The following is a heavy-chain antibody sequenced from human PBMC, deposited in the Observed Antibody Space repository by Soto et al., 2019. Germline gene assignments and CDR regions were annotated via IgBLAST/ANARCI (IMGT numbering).Heavy chain of an antibody. D-gene: IGHD3-22*01. CDR1: GGSISSGGYY. V-gene: IGHV4-31*03. J-gene: IGHJ3*02. CDR2: IYYSGST. Sequence: SETLSLTCTVSGGSISSGGYYWSWIRQHPGKGLERIGYIYYSGSTYYNPSLKSRVTISVDTSKNQFSLKLSSVTAADTAVYYCARDSPGPNDYYDSSGYYWRDAFDIWGQGTMVTVSS. CDR3: ARDSPGPNDYYDSSGYYWRDAFDI.